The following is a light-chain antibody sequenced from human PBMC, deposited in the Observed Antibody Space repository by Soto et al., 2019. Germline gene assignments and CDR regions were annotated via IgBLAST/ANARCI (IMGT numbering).Light chain of an antibody. CDR3: QLSYSTPYC. Sequence: IHMTQSPSSLSASVGDRVTITCRASQRITTYLNWYQQKPGKARKLLISTAATLQGGVPPRFRGSGSGTDFTLTIPPLQPEDVATYFGQLSYSTPYCFGQGTKLEIK. J-gene: IGKJ2*03. V-gene: IGKV1-39*01. CDR1: QRITTY. CDR2: TAA.